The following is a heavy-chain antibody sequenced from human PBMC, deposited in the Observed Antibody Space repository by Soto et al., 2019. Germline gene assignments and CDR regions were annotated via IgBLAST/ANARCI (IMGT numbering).Heavy chain of an antibody. D-gene: IGHD2-21*02. CDR2: IIVGSGQT. J-gene: IGHJ4*01. Sequence: XVSCKTSGFSLSNSAVQWVRQARGQSLEWIGWIIVGSGQTKSAENIQERLTITRDIYTRTVYMELSSMNSEDTAVYYCAXXLXDRLXCCLFHYSGXGPLVSVSA. CDR1: GFSLSNSA. CDR3: AXXLXDRLXCCLFHY. V-gene: IGHV1-58*01.